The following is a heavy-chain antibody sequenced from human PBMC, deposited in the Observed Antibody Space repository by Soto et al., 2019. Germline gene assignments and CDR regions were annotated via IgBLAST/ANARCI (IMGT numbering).Heavy chain of an antibody. CDR1: GFTFSSYA. Sequence: TGGSLRLSCAASGFTFSSYAMSWVRQAPGKGLEWVSAISGSGGSTYYADSVKGRFTISRDNSKNTLYLQMNSLRAEDTAVYYCAKGGMGRLYYYGMDVWGQGTTVTVSS. CDR3: AKGGMGRLYYYGMDV. V-gene: IGHV3-23*01. J-gene: IGHJ6*02. CDR2: ISGSGGST. D-gene: IGHD2-8*01.